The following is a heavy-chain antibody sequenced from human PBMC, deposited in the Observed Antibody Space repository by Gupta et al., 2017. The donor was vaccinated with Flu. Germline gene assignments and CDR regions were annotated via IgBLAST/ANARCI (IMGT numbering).Heavy chain of an antibody. V-gene: IGHV3-11*01. CDR1: GFTFSDYY. Sequence: QVQLVESGGGLVKPGGSLRLYCAASGFTFSDYYMRWIRQAPGKGLECVSYISSSGSTIYDADPVKGRFTISRDNAKNPLYLQMNSLRAEDTAVYYCARERHGDYSFYYYYGMDVWGQGTTVTVSS. CDR3: ARERHGDYSFYYYYGMDV. CDR2: ISSSGSTI. J-gene: IGHJ6*02. D-gene: IGHD4-17*01.